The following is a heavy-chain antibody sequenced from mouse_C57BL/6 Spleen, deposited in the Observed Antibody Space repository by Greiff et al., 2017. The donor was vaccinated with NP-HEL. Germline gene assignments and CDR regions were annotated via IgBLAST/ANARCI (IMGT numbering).Heavy chain of an antibody. J-gene: IGHJ1*03. CDR1: GYSITSGYY. V-gene: IGHV3-6*01. Sequence: EESGPGLVKPSQSLSLTCSVTGYSITSGYYWNWIRQFPGNKLEWMGYISYDGSNNYNPSLKNRIAITRDTSKNQFFLKLNSVTTEDTATYYCARDSHSYGSSHWYFDVWGTGTTVTVSS. D-gene: IGHD1-1*01. CDR2: ISYDGSN. CDR3: ARDSHSYGSSHWYFDV.